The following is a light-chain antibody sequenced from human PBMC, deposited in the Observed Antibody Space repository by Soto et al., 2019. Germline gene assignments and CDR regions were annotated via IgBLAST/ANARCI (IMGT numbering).Light chain of an antibody. Sequence: DNPTTQSPSTLSGSVGDRVTITCRASQTISSWLAWYQQKPGKAPKLLIYKASTLKSGVPSRFSGSGSGTEFTLTISSLQPDDFATYYCQHYNSYSEAFGQGTKVDIK. CDR1: QTISSW. CDR3: QHYNSYSEA. CDR2: KAS. V-gene: IGKV1-5*03. J-gene: IGKJ1*01.